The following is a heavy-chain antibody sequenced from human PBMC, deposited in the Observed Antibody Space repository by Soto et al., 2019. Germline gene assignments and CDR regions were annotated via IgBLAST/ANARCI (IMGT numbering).Heavy chain of an antibody. J-gene: IGHJ4*02. Sequence: SETLSLPCPVSGYSITGSYWIWIRQPPGKTLEWIGYIYHSGTTTYNPSLKSRVSISVDTSKNQFSLRLTSVIAADTAVYYCARDMPYAAGSLAGCDYWGQGILVTVSS. V-gene: IGHV4-59*01. CDR3: ARDMPYAAGSLAGCDY. CDR1: GYSITGSY. CDR2: IYHSGTT. D-gene: IGHD1-26*01.